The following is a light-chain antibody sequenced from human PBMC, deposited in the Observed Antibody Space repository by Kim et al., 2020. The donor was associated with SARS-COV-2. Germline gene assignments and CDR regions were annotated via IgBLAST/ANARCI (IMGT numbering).Light chain of an antibody. CDR2: KAS. J-gene: IGKJ2*01. CDR3: QQYNGYPLT. CDR1: QSISSW. Sequence: DIQMTKSPSTLSASVGDRVTITCRASQSISSWLAWYQQKPGKAPKLLIYKASSLESGVPSRFSGSGSGTEFTLTISRLQPDDFASYYCQQYNGYPLTFGQGTKLEI. V-gene: IGKV1-5*03.